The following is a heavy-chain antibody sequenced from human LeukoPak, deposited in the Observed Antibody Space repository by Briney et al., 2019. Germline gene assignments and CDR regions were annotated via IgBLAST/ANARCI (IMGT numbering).Heavy chain of an antibody. J-gene: IGHJ6*04. CDR3: ARDGLRPPFVGGMDV. Sequence: GGSLRLSCAASGFTFSSYWMSWVRQAPGKGLEWVANIKQDGSEKYYVDSVKGRFTISRDNAKNSLYLQVNSLRAEDTAVYYCARDGLRPPFVGGMDVWGKGTTVTVSS. D-gene: IGHD5-18*01. V-gene: IGHV3-7*03. CDR1: GFTFSSYW. CDR2: IKQDGSEK.